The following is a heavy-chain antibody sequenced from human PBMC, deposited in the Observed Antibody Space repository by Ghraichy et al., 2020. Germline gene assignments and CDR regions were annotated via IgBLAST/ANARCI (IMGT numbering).Heavy chain of an antibody. D-gene: IGHD4-17*01. CDR3: ARGAYGDYGDY. Sequence: SETLSLTCTVSGGSISSYYWSWIRQPPGKGLEWIEYIYYSGSTNYNPSLKSRVTISVDTSKNQFSLKLSSVTAADTAVYYCARGAYGDYGDYWGQGTLVTVSS. J-gene: IGHJ4*02. CDR1: GGSISSYY. V-gene: IGHV4-59*01. CDR2: IYYSGST.